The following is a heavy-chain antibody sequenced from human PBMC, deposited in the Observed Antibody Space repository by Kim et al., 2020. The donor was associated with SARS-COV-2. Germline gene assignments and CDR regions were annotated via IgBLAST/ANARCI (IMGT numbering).Heavy chain of an antibody. CDR3: ARDGAGEQQDFYYGMDV. J-gene: IGHJ6*02. CDR2: INPNSGGT. CDR1: GYTFTGYY. D-gene: IGHD6-13*01. Sequence: ASVKVSCKASGYTFTGYYMHWVRQAPGQGLEWMGWINPNSGGTNYAQKFQGWVTMTRDTSISTAYMELSRLRSDDTAVYYCARDGAGEQQDFYYGMDVWGQGTTVTVSS. V-gene: IGHV1-2*04.